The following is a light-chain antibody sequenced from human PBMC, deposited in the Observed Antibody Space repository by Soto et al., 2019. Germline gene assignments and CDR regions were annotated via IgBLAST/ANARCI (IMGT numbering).Light chain of an antibody. CDR3: QQYYSYPRT. CDR1: QSVSSN. V-gene: IGKV3-15*01. J-gene: IGKJ1*01. Sequence: EIVMTQSPATLSVSPGERATLSCRASQSVSSNLAWYRQKPGQAPRLLIYGASTRATGIPARFSGSGSGTEFTLTISSLQSEDFATYYCQQYYSYPRTFGQGTKVEIK. CDR2: GAS.